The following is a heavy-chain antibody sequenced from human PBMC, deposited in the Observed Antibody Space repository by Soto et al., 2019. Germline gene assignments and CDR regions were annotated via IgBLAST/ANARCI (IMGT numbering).Heavy chain of an antibody. Sequence: ASVKVSCKASGYTFTGYYMHWVRQAPGQGLEWMGWINPNSGGTNYAQKFQGWVPMTRDTSISTAYMELSRLRSDDTAVYYCARDMEGIVGATDAFDIWGQGTMVTVSS. J-gene: IGHJ3*02. CDR2: INPNSGGT. D-gene: IGHD1-26*01. V-gene: IGHV1-2*04. CDR3: ARDMEGIVGATDAFDI. CDR1: GYTFTGYY.